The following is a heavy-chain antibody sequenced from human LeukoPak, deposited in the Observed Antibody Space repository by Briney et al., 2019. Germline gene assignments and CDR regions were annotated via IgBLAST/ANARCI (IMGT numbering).Heavy chain of an antibody. V-gene: IGHV3-23*01. CDR2: ISGSGGST. D-gene: IGHD3-16*01. CDR3: AKDGNMITFGGVPQSFDY. Sequence: PGGSLRLSCAASGFTFSSYAMSWVRQAPGKGLEWVSAISGSGGSTYYADSVKGRFTISRDNSKNTLYLQMNSLRAEDTAVYYCAKDGNMITFGGVPQSFDYWGQGTPVTVSS. CDR1: GFTFSSYA. J-gene: IGHJ4*02.